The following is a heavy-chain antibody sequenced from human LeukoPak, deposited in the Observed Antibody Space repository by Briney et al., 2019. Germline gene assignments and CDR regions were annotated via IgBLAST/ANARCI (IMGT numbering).Heavy chain of an antibody. CDR3: ARVNYDRSGYYRPNYYFDY. V-gene: IGHV3-74*03. CDR1: EFSFSSYW. D-gene: IGHD3-22*01. CDR2: INTDGSTT. Sequence: GGSLRLSCAVSEFSFSSYWMSWVRQAPGKGLVWVSCINTDGSTTTYADSVKGRFTISRDNAKNTLHLQMNSLRAEDTAIYYCARVNYDRSGYYRPNYYFDYWGQGTLVTVSS. J-gene: IGHJ4*02.